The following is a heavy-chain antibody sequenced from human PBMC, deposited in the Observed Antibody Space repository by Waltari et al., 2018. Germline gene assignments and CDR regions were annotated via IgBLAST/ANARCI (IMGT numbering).Heavy chain of an antibody. J-gene: IGHJ4*02. Sequence: VQLLESGGDLIQPGGSLSISCAASVLTFSHFAMTWVGQAPGKRLGWVSSISGSGGTSYYTDSVTGRFTISRDNSENTLYLHMNSLRAEDSAIYYCAKDRGSGRIYFDSWGRGTLVAVSS. V-gene: IGHV3-23*01. CDR2: ISGSGGTS. CDR1: VLTFSHFA. CDR3: AKDRGSGRIYFDS. D-gene: IGHD3-10*01.